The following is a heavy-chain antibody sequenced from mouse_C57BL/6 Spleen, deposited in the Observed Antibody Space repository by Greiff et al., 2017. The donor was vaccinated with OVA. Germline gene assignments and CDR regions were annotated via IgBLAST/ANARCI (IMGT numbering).Heavy chain of an antibody. CDR3: ASPFMTGEKDY. Sequence: VQLQQPGAELVKPGASVKLSCKASGYTFTSYWMHWVKQRPGQGLEWIGMIHPNSGSTNYNEKFKSKATLTVDKSSSTAYMQLSSLTSEDSAVYYCASPFMTGEKDYWGQGTSVTVSS. CDR2: IHPNSGST. D-gene: IGHD1-1*01. V-gene: IGHV1-64*01. CDR1: GYTFTSYW. J-gene: IGHJ4*01.